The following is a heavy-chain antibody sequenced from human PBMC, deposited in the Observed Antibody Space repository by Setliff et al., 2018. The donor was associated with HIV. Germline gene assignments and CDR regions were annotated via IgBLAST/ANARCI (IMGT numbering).Heavy chain of an antibody. CDR1: SLTSGYY. CDR3: ARVGYCSSTNCYWGRPSYGMGV. Sequence: SLTSGYYWAWIRQPPGKGLEWIGNMYPSGSSYFNPTLQSRVTMSADTSKKQFFLKLSSVTAADTAVYYCARVGYCSSTNCYWGRPSYGMGVWGQGTTVTVSS. CDR2: MYPSGSS. D-gene: IGHD2-2*01. V-gene: IGHV4-38-2*02. J-gene: IGHJ6*02.